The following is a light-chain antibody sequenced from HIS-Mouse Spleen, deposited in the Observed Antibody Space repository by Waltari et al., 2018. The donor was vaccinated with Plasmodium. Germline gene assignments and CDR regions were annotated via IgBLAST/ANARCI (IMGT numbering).Light chain of an antibody. CDR3: QQYGSSPPLT. CDR1: QSVSSSY. CDR2: GAS. J-gene: IGKJ4*01. V-gene: IGKV3-20*01. Sequence: EIVLTQSPGTLSLSPGERATLSCRASQSVSSSYLAWYQKKPGQAPRLLNYGASSRAAGIPDRFSGSGSGTDFTLTISRLEPEDFAVYYCQQYGSSPPLTFGGGTKVEIK.